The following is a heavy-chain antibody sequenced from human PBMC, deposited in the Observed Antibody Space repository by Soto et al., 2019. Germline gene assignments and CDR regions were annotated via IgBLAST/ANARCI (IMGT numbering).Heavy chain of an antibody. V-gene: IGHV4-31*03. CDR2: IYYSGST. D-gene: IGHD6-6*01. J-gene: IGHJ6*03. CDR3: ARDRDSSSSGGLGSVYYYMDV. Sequence: PSETLSLTCTVSGGSISSGGYYWSWIRQHPGKGLEWIGYIYYSGSTYYNPSLKSRVTISVDTSKNQFSLKLSSVTAADTAVYYCARDRDSSSSGGLGSVYYYMDVWGKGNTVTVSS. CDR1: GGSISSGGYY.